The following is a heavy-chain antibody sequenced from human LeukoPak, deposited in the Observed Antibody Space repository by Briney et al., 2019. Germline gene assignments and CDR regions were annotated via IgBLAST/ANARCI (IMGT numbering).Heavy chain of an antibody. V-gene: IGHV1-46*01. CDR2: INPSGGST. Sequence: ASVKVSCRASGYTFTSYYMHWVRQAPGQGLEGMGIINPSGGSTSYAQKFQGRVTMTRDTSTSTVYMELSSRRSEDTAVYYCARDLASSGYYDYWGQGTLVTVSS. CDR3: ARDLASSGYYDY. CDR1: GYTFTSYY. J-gene: IGHJ4*02. D-gene: IGHD3-22*01.